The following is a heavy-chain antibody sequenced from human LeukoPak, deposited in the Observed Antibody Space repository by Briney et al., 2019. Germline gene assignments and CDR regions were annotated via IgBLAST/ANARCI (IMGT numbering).Heavy chain of an antibody. Sequence: PGGSLRLSCAASGFTFSSYAMSWVRQAPGKGLEWVSAISGSGGSTHYADSVKGRFTISRDNSKNTLYLQMNSLRAEDTAVYYCAKDPLTFGGVIVSNWGQGTLVTVSS. V-gene: IGHV3-23*01. CDR2: ISGSGGST. CDR1: GFTFSSYA. D-gene: IGHD3-16*02. CDR3: AKDPLTFGGVIVSN. J-gene: IGHJ4*02.